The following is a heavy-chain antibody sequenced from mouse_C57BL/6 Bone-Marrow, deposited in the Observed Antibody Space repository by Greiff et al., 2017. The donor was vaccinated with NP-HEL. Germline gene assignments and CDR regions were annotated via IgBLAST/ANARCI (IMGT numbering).Heavy chain of an antibody. CDR2: ISYSGST. CDR1: GYSITSDY. Sequence: EVKLVESGPGLAKPSQTLSLTCSVTGYSITSDYWNWIRKFPGNKLEYMGYISYSGSTYYNPSLKSRISITRDTSKNQYYLQLNSVTTEDTATYYCARSPYDYDEDYYAMDYWGQGTSVTVSS. V-gene: IGHV3-8*01. CDR3: ARSPYDYDEDYYAMDY. J-gene: IGHJ4*01. D-gene: IGHD2-4*01.